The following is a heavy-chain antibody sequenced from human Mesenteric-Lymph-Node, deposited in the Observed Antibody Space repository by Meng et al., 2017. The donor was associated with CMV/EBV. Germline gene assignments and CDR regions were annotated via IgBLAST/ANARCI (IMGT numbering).Heavy chain of an antibody. D-gene: IGHD3-9*01. V-gene: IGHV4-61*01. CDR3: ARDNFEILTGSKGLDV. J-gene: IGHJ6*02. Sequence: SETLSLTCTVSGGSVSSGRYYWMWIRQPPGKGLEWLGYIYYNGNSNYNPSLKSRLIMSVDTSKNQFSLSLTSVTTADTAIYYCARDNFEILTGSKGLDVWGQGTTVTVSS. CDR1: GGSVSSGRYY. CDR2: IYYNGNS.